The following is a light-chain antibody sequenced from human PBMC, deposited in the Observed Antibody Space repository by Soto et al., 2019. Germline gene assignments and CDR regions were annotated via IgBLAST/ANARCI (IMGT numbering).Light chain of an antibody. Sequence: QSVLTQPASVSGSPGQSITISCTGTTSDMGTYNYVSWYQQHPGQAPKLMIYDVSNRPPGVSDRFSGSKSGNTASLTISGLQAEDEADYYCYSCSRSSGTRYVFGTGTKITVL. CDR2: DVS. CDR3: YSCSRSSGTRYV. J-gene: IGLJ1*01. V-gene: IGLV2-14*03. CDR1: TSDMGTYNY.